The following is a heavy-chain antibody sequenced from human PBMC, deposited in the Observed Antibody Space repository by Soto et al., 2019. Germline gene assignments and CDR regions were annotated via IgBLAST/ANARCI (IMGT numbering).Heavy chain of an antibody. J-gene: IGHJ5*01. V-gene: IGHV5-10-1*01. CDR2: IDPSDSYT. CDR3: ARVYKNWFDS. D-gene: IGHD1-1*01. Sequence: RGESLKLSCKTSGYTFSAFWIHWVRQVPGKGLEWLGKIDPSDSYTNYSPSFEGHITISTDNSITTAYLQWSSLRASDTALYFCARVYKNWFDSWAQGTMVTVSS. CDR1: GYTFSAFW.